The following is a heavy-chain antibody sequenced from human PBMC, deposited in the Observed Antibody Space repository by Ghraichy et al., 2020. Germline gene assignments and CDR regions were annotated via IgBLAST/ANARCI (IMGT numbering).Heavy chain of an antibody. CDR1: GYTFTSYG. V-gene: IGHV1-18*01. D-gene: IGHD3-3*01. J-gene: IGHJ4*02. CDR2: ISAYNGNT. CDR3: ARDHYDFWSGYSSFVGFDY. Sequence: ASVKVSCKASGYTFTSYGISWVRQAPGQGLEWMGWISAYNGNTNYAQKLQGRVTMTTDTSTSTAYMELRSLRSDDTAVYYCARDHYDFWSGYSSFVGFDYWGQGTLVTVSS.